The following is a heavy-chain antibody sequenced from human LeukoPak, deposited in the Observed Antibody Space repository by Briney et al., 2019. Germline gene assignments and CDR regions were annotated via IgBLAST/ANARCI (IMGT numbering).Heavy chain of an antibody. J-gene: IGHJ3*02. CDR1: GGSVSTNNW. D-gene: IGHD3-22*01. CDR3: ARLRVPLTMIVVVSLGAKRGAFDI. V-gene: IGHV4-4*02. CDR2: IHHSGNT. Sequence: SSETLSLTCVVSGGSVSTNNWWNWIRQPPGKGLEWIGEIHHSGNTNYNASLKSRVTISVDKTKNQLSLRLTSVTAADTAVYYCARLRVPLTMIVVVSLGAKRGAFDIWGQGTMVTVSS.